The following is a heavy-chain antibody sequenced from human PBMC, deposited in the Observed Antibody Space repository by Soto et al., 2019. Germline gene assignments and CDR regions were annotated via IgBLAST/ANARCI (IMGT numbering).Heavy chain of an antibody. CDR3: ARDGTWYYYGMDV. J-gene: IGHJ6*02. D-gene: IGHD6-13*01. CDR2: IKQDGSEK. CDR1: GFTFSSYW. V-gene: IGHV3-7*05. Sequence: GSLRLSCAASGFTFSSYWMSWVRQAPGKGLEWVANIKQDGSEKYYVDSVKGRFTISRDNAKNSLYLQMNSLRAEDTAVYYCARDGTWYYYGMDVWGQGTTVTVSS.